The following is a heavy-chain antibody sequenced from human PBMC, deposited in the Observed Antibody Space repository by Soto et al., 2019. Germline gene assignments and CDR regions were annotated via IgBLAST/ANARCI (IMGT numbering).Heavy chain of an antibody. Sequence: GGSLRLSCAASGFTFSTYSMNWARQAPGKGLEWIAYISIGSTTIFYADSVKGRFTISRDNAKSSLYLQMNSLRDEDTAVYFCARDNGMAGSFDPWGQGTLVTVSS. CDR1: GFTFSTYS. D-gene: IGHD2-8*01. CDR2: ISIGSTTI. CDR3: ARDNGMAGSFDP. V-gene: IGHV3-48*02. J-gene: IGHJ5*02.